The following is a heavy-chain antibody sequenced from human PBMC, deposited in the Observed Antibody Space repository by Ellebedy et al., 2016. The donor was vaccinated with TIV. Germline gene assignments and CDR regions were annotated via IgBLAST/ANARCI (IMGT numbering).Heavy chain of an antibody. Sequence: SVMGRFTISRDNAKNSLYLQMNSLRAEDTPVYYCARVSVGTHGAHDCWGQGTLVTVSS. J-gene: IGHJ4*02. V-gene: IGHV3-11*06. D-gene: IGHD7-27*01. CDR3: ARVSVGTHGAHDC.